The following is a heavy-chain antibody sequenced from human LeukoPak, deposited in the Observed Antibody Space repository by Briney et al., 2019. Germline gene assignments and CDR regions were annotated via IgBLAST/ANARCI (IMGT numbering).Heavy chain of an antibody. D-gene: IGHD2-2*01. V-gene: IGHV3-74*01. J-gene: IGHJ3*02. CDR2: ITNDGSTA. CDR3: ASQYCGSTSCYGFDAFDI. Sequence: GGSLRLSCAGSGFTFSSYWMHWVRQAPGKGLVWVSRITNDGSTARYADSVKGRFTISRDNAKNTLYLQMNSLRAEDTAVYYCASQYCGSTSCYGFDAFDIWGQGTKVTVSS. CDR1: GFTFSSYW.